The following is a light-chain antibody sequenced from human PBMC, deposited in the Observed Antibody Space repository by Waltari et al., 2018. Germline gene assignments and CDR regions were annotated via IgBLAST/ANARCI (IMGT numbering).Light chain of an antibody. CDR2: KGI. Sequence: QTVVTQEPSLSVSPGGTVTLTCALSSGSVSSTSYPTWYQQTPGQPPRTLVYKGISRSSGFPDRLSGSILGNTAALTITGAQADDESDYYCSMYMGSGVWVFGGGTKLTVL. CDR1: SGSVSSTSY. J-gene: IGLJ3*02. V-gene: IGLV8-61*01. CDR3: SMYMGSGVWV.